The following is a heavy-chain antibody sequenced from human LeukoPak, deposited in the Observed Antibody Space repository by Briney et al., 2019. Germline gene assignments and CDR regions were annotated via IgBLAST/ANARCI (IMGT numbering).Heavy chain of an antibody. V-gene: IGHV3-30-3*01. CDR1: GFTFSSYA. CDR2: ISYDGSNK. J-gene: IGHJ4*02. CDR3: AGEKFFTMTPCFDY. Sequence: SGGSLRLSCAASGFTFSSYAMHWVRQAPGKGLEWVAVISYDGSNKYYADSVKGRFTISRDNSKNTLYLQVNSLRAEDTAVYYCAGEKFFTMTPCFDYWGQGTLVTVSS. D-gene: IGHD3-22*01.